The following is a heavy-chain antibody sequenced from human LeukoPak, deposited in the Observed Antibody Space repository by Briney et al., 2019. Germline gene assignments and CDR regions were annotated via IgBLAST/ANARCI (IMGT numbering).Heavy chain of an antibody. J-gene: IGHJ3*02. V-gene: IGHV1-18*01. CDR3: AREPSLLWFGELSDAFDI. CDR2: ISAYNGNT. Sequence: GASVKVSCKASGYTFTSYGISWVRQAPGQGLEWMGWISAYNGNTNYAQKLQGRDTMTTDTSTSTAYMELRSLRSDDTAVYYCAREPSLLWFGELSDAFDIWGQGTMVTVSS. D-gene: IGHD3-10*01. CDR1: GYTFTSYG.